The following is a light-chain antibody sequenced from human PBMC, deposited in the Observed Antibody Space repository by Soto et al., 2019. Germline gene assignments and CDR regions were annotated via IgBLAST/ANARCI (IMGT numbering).Light chain of an antibody. J-gene: IGKJ2*01. CDR3: QQYNTYPYT. V-gene: IGKV1-5*03. Sequence: DIQMTQFPSTLSASVGDRVTITCRASQSFSSWLAWYQQKPGKAPKLLIYKTSSLESGVPSRFSGSGSGTEFTLTISSLQPDDFATYYCQQYNTYPYTFCQGTKLEIK. CDR1: QSFSSW. CDR2: KTS.